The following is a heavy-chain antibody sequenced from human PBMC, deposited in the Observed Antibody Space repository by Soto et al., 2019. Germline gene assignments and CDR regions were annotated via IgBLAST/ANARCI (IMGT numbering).Heavy chain of an antibody. Sequence: GGSLRLSCSASGFTFRSYAMPLVRQAPGKGLEYVSAISSNGGSTYYANSVKGRFTISRDNSKNTPYLQMGSLRAEDMAVYYCARESVSSGWFLRNWFDPWGQGTLVTVSS. J-gene: IGHJ5*02. CDR3: ARESVSSGWFLRNWFDP. D-gene: IGHD6-19*01. CDR1: GFTFRSYA. CDR2: ISSNGGST. V-gene: IGHV3-64*01.